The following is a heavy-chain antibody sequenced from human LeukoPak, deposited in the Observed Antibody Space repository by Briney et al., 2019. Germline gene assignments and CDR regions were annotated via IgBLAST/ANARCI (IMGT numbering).Heavy chain of an antibody. Sequence: GSLRLSCAASGFTFSSYGMHWVRQAPGKGLEWVAFIRYDGSNKYYADSVKGRFTISRDNSKNTLYLQMNSLRAEDTAVYYCAKDLRRKYQLLSPNWFDPWGQGTLVTVSS. CDR2: IRYDGSNK. D-gene: IGHD2-2*01. V-gene: IGHV3-30*02. J-gene: IGHJ5*02. CDR1: GFTFSSYG. CDR3: AKDLRRKYQLLSPNWFDP.